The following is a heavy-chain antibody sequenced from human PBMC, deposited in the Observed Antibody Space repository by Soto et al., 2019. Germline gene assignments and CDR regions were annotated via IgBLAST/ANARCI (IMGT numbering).Heavy chain of an antibody. CDR1: GFTFSSYA. V-gene: IGHV3-23*01. J-gene: IGHJ4*02. D-gene: IGHD2-15*01. CDR3: AKGPRGCSGGSCYSTGNY. Sequence: GGSLRLSCAASGFTFSSYAMSWVRQAPGKGLEWVSAISGSGGSTYYADSVKGRFTISRDNSKNTLYLQMNSLRAEDTAVYYCAKGPRGCSGGSCYSTGNYWGQGTLVTVSS. CDR2: ISGSGGST.